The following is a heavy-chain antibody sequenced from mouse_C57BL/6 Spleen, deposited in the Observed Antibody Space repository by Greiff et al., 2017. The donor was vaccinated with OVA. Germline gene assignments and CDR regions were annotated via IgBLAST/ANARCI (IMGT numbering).Heavy chain of an antibody. CDR3: ARWGTTVVANDY. Sequence: QVQLKQPGAELVKPGASVKLSCKASGYTFTSYWMQWVKQRPGQGLEWIGEIDPSDSYTNYNQKFKGKAILTVDTSSSTAYMQLSSLTSEDSAVYYCARWGTTVVANDYWGQGTTLTVSS. V-gene: IGHV1-50*01. CDR1: GYTFTSYW. D-gene: IGHD1-1*01. J-gene: IGHJ2*01. CDR2: IDPSDSYT.